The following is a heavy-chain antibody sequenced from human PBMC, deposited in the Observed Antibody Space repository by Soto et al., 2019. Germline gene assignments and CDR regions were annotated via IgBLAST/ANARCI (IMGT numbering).Heavy chain of an antibody. Sequence: SETLCVTCSVSVDSISNSVNYWGWIRRPPGKGLEWIGTMDYSGDTSYNPSLRSRVTISADTSKNQFSLRLSSVSVADTAVYYCERRPPLYASERSRFDIWGQGAMVTVSS. CDR1: VDSISNSVNY. CDR3: ERRPPLYASERSRFDI. CDR2: MDYSGDT. J-gene: IGHJ4*02. V-gene: IGHV4-39*01. D-gene: IGHD3-9*01.